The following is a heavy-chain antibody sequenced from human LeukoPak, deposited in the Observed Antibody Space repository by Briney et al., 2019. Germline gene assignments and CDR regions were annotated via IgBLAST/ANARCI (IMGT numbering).Heavy chain of an antibody. V-gene: IGHV3-23*01. D-gene: IGHD3-22*01. CDR2: ISGSGGST. Sequence: GGSLRLSCAASGFTFSSYAMSWVRQAPGKGLEWVSAISGSGGSTYYADSVKGRFTISRDNSKNTLYLQMNSLRAEDTAVYYCARDYYDGSAYYSYYDYWGQGALVTVSS. CDR3: ARDYYDGSAYYSYYDY. CDR1: GFTFSSYA. J-gene: IGHJ4*02.